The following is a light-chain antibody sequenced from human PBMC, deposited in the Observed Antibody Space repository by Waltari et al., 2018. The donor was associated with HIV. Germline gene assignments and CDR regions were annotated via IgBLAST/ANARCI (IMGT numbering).Light chain of an antibody. CDR2: TNT. CDR3: QSFDSGLSAWV. CDR1: GPNIGANYD. J-gene: IGLJ3*02. Sequence: QSVLTQPPSVSGAPGQRVTVSFTGHGPNIGANYDVQWYQVLPGSAPKPPLHTNTARPSGVPDRFSGSKSGASASLAITGLQAEDEGDYYCQSFDSGLSAWVFGGGTKLTVL. V-gene: IGLV1-40*03.